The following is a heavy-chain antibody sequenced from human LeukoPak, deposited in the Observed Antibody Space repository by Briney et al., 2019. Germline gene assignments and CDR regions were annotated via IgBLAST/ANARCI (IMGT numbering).Heavy chain of an antibody. V-gene: IGHV4-39*07. CDR2: INHSGST. D-gene: IGHD3-9*01. CDR3: ARSRYFDWLLYY. CDR1: GGSINSSSYY. Sequence: SETLSLTCIVSGGSINSSSYYWGWIRQPPGKGLEWTGEINHSGSTNYNPSLKSRVTISVDTSKNQFSLKLSSVTAADTAVYYCARSRYFDWLLYYWGQGTLVTVSS. J-gene: IGHJ4*02.